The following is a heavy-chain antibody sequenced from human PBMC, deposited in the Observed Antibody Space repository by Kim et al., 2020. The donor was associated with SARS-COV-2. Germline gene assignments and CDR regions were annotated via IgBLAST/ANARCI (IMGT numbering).Heavy chain of an antibody. Sequence: DSVKGRFTIARDNSKNTLYLQMNSLRAEDTAVYYCARGGDGIAVAGTFDYWGQGTLVTVSS. D-gene: IGHD6-19*01. V-gene: IGHV3-30*07. CDR3: ARGGDGIAVAGTFDY. J-gene: IGHJ4*02.